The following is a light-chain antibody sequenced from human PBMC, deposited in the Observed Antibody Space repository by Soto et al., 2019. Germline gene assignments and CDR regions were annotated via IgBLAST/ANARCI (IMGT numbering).Light chain of an antibody. CDR3: QQRSNWPLT. CDR1: QSVSSY. CDR2: DAA. Sequence: DSVLTQSPASLSLSPGERATLSCRAGQSVSSYLAWYQQKPGQAPSLLIYDAANRATGIPARFSGSGSGTDFTLTISGLEPEDFAVYYCQQRSNWPLTFGGGTKVDI. V-gene: IGKV3-11*01. J-gene: IGKJ4*01.